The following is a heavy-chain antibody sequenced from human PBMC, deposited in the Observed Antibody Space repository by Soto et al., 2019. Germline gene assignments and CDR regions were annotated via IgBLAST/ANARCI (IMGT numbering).Heavy chain of an antibody. CDR1: GASIKTGLYY. V-gene: IGHV4-31*03. CDR2: IYYSGTT. D-gene: IGHD5-12*01. J-gene: IGHJ4*02. CDR3: ATNRGSDFYYFDS. Sequence: SETLSLTCTVSGASIKTGLYYWTWIRQHPVKGLEWIGYIYYSGTTYYTPSLESRVTMSVDLSTNQFSLRLTSVTAADTAVYYCATNRGSDFYYFDSWAREPWSPSPQ.